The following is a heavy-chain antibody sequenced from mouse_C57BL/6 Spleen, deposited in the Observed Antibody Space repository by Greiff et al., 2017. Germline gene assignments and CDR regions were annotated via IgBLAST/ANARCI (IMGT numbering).Heavy chain of an antibody. V-gene: IGHV1-74*01. CDR2: IHPSDSDT. Sequence: QVQLQQPGAELVKPGASVKVSCKASGYTFTSYWMHWVKQRPGQGLEWIGRIHPSDSDTNYNQKFKGKATLTVDKSSSTAYMQLSSLTSEDSAVYYCAIEDYDYDCGFAYWGQGTLVTVSA. CDR1: GYTFTSYW. D-gene: IGHD2-4*01. J-gene: IGHJ3*01. CDR3: AIEDYDYDCGFAY.